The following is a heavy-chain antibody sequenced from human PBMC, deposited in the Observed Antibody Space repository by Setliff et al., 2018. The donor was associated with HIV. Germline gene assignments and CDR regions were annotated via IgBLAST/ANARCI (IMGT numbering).Heavy chain of an antibody. D-gene: IGHD2-21*02. Sequence: ASVKVSCKASGYTFTGYYMHWVRQAPGQGLEWMGRINPNSGGTNYAQKFQGRVTMTRDTSISTAYMELSRLRSDDTAVCYCARDSRGVVTLNWYFDLWGRGTLVTVSS. CDR2: INPNSGGT. CDR3: ARDSRGVVTLNWYFDL. J-gene: IGHJ2*01. CDR1: GYTFTGYY. V-gene: IGHV1-2*06.